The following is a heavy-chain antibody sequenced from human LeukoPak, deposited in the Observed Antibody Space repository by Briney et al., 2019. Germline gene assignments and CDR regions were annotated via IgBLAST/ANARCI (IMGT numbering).Heavy chain of an antibody. CDR2: INPNSGGT. CDR1: GYTFTGYY. V-gene: IGHV1-2*02. J-gene: IGHJ4*02. Sequence: ASLKVSCKASGYTFTGYYMHWVRQAPGQGREWMGWINPNSGGTNYAQKFQGRVTMTRDTSISTAYMELSRLRSDDTAVYYCARDGSPRIAAAGYDYWGQGTLVTVSS. CDR3: ARDGSPRIAAAGYDY. D-gene: IGHD6-13*01.